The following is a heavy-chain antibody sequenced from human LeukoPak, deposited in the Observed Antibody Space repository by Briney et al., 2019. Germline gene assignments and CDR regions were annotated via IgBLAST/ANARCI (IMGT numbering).Heavy chain of an antibody. CDR1: GFTFDDYA. D-gene: IGHD1-26*01. J-gene: IGHJ5*02. Sequence: PGRSLRLSCAASGFTFDDYAMHWIRQAPGKGLEWVSGISWNSGSIGYADSVKGRFTISRDNAKNSLYLQMNSLRAEDMALYYCAKDSSGSYYGGWFDPWGQGTLVTVSS. V-gene: IGHV3-9*03. CDR3: AKDSSGSYYGGWFDP. CDR2: ISWNSGSI.